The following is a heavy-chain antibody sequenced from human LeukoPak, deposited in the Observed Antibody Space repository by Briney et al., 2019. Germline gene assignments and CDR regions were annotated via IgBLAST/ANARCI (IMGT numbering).Heavy chain of an antibody. V-gene: IGHV1-69*05. CDR2: IIPIIGTA. J-gene: IGHJ4*02. D-gene: IGHD5-24*01. CDR1: GGTFSSYA. CDR3: ARGFVSTSGKNRDGHRGYFDY. Sequence: SVKVSCKASGGTFSSYAISWVRQAPGQGLEWMGGIIPIIGTANYAQKFQGRVTITTDESTSTAYMELSSLRSEDTAVHYCARGFVSTSGKNRDGHRGYFDYWGQGTLVTVSS.